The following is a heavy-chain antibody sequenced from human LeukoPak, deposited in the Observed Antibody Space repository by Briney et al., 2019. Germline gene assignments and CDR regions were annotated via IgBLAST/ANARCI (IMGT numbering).Heavy chain of an antibody. CDR2: IKSKTDGGTT. J-gene: IGHJ6*02. D-gene: IGHD3-3*01. V-gene: IGHV3-15*01. CDR1: GFTFSNAW. Sequence: GGSLRLSCAASGFTFSNAWMSWVRQAPGKGLEWVGRIKSKTDGGTTDYAAPVKGRFTISRDDSKNTLYLQMNSLKTEDTAVYYCTLGGIFGVVYYYGMDVWGQGTTVTVSS. CDR3: TLGGIFGVVYYYGMDV.